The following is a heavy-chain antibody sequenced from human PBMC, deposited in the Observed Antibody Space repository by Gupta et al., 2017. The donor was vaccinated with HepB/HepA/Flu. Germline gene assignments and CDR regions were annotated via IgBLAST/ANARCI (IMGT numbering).Heavy chain of an antibody. CDR2: FHHSGST. J-gene: IGHJ4*02. CDR1: GGSFSGYY. D-gene: IGHD3-10*01. Sequence: QVQLQQWGAGLLKPSETLSLTCAVYGGSFSGYYWSWIRQPPGKGLEWIGEFHHSGSTNYNPSLKSRVTISVDTSKNQFSLKLSSVTAADTAVYYCARSRFGDFVVDYWGQGTLVTVSS. V-gene: IGHV4-34*01. CDR3: ARSRFGDFVVDY.